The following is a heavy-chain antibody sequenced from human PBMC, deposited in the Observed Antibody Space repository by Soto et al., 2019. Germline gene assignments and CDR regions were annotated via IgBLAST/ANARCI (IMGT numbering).Heavy chain of an antibody. Sequence: GESLKISCAASGFTFSSYAMHWVRQAPGKGLEWVAVISYDGSNKYYADSVKGRFTISRDNSKNTLYLQMNSLRAEDTAVYYCAREQQWLVLEYYGMDVWGQGTTVTVSS. V-gene: IGHV3-30*04. CDR3: AREQQWLVLEYYGMDV. CDR1: GFTFSSYA. CDR2: ISYDGSNK. D-gene: IGHD6-19*01. J-gene: IGHJ6*02.